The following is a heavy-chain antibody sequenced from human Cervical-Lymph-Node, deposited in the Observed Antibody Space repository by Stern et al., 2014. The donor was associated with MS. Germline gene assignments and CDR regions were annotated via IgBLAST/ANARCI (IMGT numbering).Heavy chain of an antibody. D-gene: IGHD3-22*01. Sequence: HVQLVQSGAEVKKPGASVKVSCKASGYTFTSYAMHWVRQAPGQRLEWMGWINAGNGNTKYSQKSQGRVTITRDTSASTAYMELSSLRSEDTAVYYCARGYYYDSSGYYYADAFDIWGQGTMVTVSS. CDR3: ARGYYYDSSGYYYADAFDI. J-gene: IGHJ3*02. CDR2: INAGNGNT. V-gene: IGHV1-3*01. CDR1: GYTFTSYA.